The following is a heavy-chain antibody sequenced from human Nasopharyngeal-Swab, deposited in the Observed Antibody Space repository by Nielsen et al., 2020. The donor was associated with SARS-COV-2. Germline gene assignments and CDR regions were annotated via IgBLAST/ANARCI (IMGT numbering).Heavy chain of an antibody. CDR1: GFTFSSYE. CDR3: AREGENDSSGYFSDAFDI. J-gene: IGHJ3*02. V-gene: IGHV3-48*03. D-gene: IGHD3-22*01. Sequence: GGSLRLSCAASGFTFSSYEMNWVRQAPGKGLEWVSYISSSGSTIYYADSVKGRFTISRDNAKNSLYLQMNSLRAEDTAVYCCAREGENDSSGYFSDAFDIWGQGTMVTVSS. CDR2: ISSSGSTI.